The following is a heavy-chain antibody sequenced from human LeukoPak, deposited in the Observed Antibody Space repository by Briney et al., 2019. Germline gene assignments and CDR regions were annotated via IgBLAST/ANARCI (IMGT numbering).Heavy chain of an antibody. J-gene: IGHJ4*02. V-gene: IGHV4-38-2*01. Sequence: SETLSLTCAVSGYSISSGYYWGWIWQPPGKGLEWIGSIYHSGSTYYNPSLKSRVTISVDTSKNQFSLKLSSVTAADTAVYYCARVRTRYCSGGSCRPFDYWGQGTLVTVSS. CDR1: GYSISSGYY. D-gene: IGHD2-15*01. CDR3: ARVRTRYCSGGSCRPFDY. CDR2: IYHSGST.